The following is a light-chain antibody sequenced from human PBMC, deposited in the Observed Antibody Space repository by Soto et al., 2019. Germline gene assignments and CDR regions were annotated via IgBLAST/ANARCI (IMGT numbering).Light chain of an antibody. Sequence: QSALTQPRSVSDSPGQSVTIPCIGTSSDVGGFNYVSWYQQHPGKAPKVMIYDVSKRPSGVPDRFSGSKSGNTASLTISGLQAEDEADYYCCSYAGSYTWVFGGGTQLTVL. CDR1: SSDVGGFNY. CDR3: CSYAGSYTWV. J-gene: IGLJ3*02. V-gene: IGLV2-11*01. CDR2: DVS.